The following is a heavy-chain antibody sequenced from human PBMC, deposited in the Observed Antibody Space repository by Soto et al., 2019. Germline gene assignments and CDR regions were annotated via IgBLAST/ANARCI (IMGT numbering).Heavy chain of an antibody. CDR2: FSWNRGSI. Sequence: GGSLGLSCAASGFPFDDFAMHWVRHAPGQGLEWDSGFSWNRGSIGYADSVKGRFTISRDHAKNTLYLQMNSLSAEDTALDYCAKDIRGGAVAGHGSAFDIWGQGTMVTVSS. V-gene: IGHV3-9*01. D-gene: IGHD6-19*01. J-gene: IGHJ3*02. CDR1: GFPFDDFA. CDR3: AKDIRGGAVAGHGSAFDI.